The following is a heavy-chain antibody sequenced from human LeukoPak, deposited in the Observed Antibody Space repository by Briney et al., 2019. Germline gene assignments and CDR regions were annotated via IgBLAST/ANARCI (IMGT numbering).Heavy chain of an antibody. J-gene: IGHJ4*02. CDR2: ISGSGDST. Sequence: GGTLRLSCAASGFTFSSYGMSWVRQAPGKGLEWVSAISGSGDSTYYADSVKGRFTISRDNSKNTLYLQMNSLRAEDTAVYYCAKAGAVVVVAAKYFDYWGQGTLVTVSS. V-gene: IGHV3-23*01. D-gene: IGHD2-15*01. CDR1: GFTFSSYG. CDR3: AKAGAVVVVAAKYFDY.